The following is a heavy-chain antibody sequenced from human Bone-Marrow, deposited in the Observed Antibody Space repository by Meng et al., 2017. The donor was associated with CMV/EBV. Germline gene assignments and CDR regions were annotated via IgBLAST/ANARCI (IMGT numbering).Heavy chain of an antibody. Sequence: QVQWQASGPGLVKPPETLSLASMASVGAIRSYYWSWIRQPAGKGLEWIGRIYTSGSTNYTPSLKSRVTMSVDTSKNQFSLKLNSVTAADTAVYYCARDAAGTSNWGQGTLVTVSS. CDR2: IYTSGST. CDR1: VGAIRSYY. CDR3: ARDAAGTSN. D-gene: IGHD6-13*01. V-gene: IGHV4-4*07. J-gene: IGHJ4*02.